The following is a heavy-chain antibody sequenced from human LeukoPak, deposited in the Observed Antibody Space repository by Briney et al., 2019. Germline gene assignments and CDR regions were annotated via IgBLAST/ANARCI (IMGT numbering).Heavy chain of an antibody. D-gene: IGHD1-26*01. Sequence: SETLSLTCTGSGVSISSYNWSWIRQPPGKGLEWIGYIYYSGSTNYNPSLKSRVTISVDTSKNQFSLKLSSVTAADTAVYYCARGDVILWELEGQHAFDIWGQGTMVTVSS. V-gene: IGHV4-59*01. CDR1: GVSISSYN. CDR2: IYYSGST. J-gene: IGHJ3*02. CDR3: ARGDVILWELEGQHAFDI.